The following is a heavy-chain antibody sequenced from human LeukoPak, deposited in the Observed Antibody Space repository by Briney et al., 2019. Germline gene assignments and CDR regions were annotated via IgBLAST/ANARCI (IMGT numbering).Heavy chain of an antibody. CDR2: ISGYNGNT. CDR3: ARLGSDYDILTGYYMYYYYYMDV. V-gene: IGHV1-18*01. D-gene: IGHD3-9*01. CDR1: GYTFTSYG. Sequence: ASVKVSCKASGYTFTSYGISWVRQAPGKGLEWMGWISGYNGNTNYAQKLQGRVTMTTDTSTSTAYMELRSLRSDDTAVYYCARLGSDYDILTGYYMYYYYYMDVWGKGTTVTISS. J-gene: IGHJ6*03.